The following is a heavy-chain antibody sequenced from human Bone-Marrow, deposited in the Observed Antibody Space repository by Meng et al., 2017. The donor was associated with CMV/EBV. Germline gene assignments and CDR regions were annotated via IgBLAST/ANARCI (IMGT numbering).Heavy chain of an antibody. V-gene: IGHV3-13*01. CDR2: IGTLSDT. D-gene: IGHD1-26*01. CDR3: TRSKSGRFPAGDAFDI. CDR1: GFTFSTYD. J-gene: IGHJ3*02. Sequence: GGSLRLSCLASGFTFSTYDMYWVRQASGKGLEWVSAIGTLSDTFYPDSEEGRFTISRDNAKNSLYLQMNSLRAGDTAIYYCTRSKSGRFPAGDAFDIWGQGTMVTVSS.